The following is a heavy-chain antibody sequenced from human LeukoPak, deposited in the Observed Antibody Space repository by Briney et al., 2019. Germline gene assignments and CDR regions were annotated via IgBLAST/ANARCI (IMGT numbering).Heavy chain of an antibody. V-gene: IGHV3-30*04. Sequence: PGGSLRLSCAASGFTFSSYAMHWVRQAPGKGLEWVAVISYDGSNKYYADSVKGRFTISRDNSKNTLYLQMNSLRAEDTAVYYCARVRVSVVDAFDIWGQGTMVTVSS. CDR3: ARVRVSVVDAFDI. D-gene: IGHD2-15*01. J-gene: IGHJ3*02. CDR2: ISYDGSNK. CDR1: GFTFSSYA.